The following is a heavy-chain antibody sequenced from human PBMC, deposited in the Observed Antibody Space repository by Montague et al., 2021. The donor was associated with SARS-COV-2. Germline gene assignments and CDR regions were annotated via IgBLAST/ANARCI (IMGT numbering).Heavy chain of an antibody. Sequence: SETLSLTCTVSGGSVSSGSYCWSWIRPPQGMGLEWFGYMYDSGITHFASGITHYNPSLRTGVSISVDRSVNQFSLSLSSVTAADTAVYYCARGGGSGYRYYFDYWGQGPLVTVSS. CDR2: MYDSGITHFASGIT. J-gene: IGHJ4*02. D-gene: IGHD3-22*01. CDR1: GGSVSSGSYC. CDR3: ARGGGSGYRYYFDY. V-gene: IGHV4-61*01.